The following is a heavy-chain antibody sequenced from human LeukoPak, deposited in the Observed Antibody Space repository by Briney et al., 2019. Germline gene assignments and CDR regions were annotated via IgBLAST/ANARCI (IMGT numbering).Heavy chain of an antibody. Sequence: GGSLRLTCAASGFTFSTYTMNWVRQAPGKGLEWVSSISSSNSYIYYADSVKGRFTISRDNAKNSLYLQMNSLRAEDTAVYYCATPGVENDYGDYANSDYWGQGTLVTVSS. J-gene: IGHJ4*02. CDR1: GFTFSTYT. CDR2: ISSSNSYI. D-gene: IGHD4-17*01. V-gene: IGHV3-21*01. CDR3: ATPGVENDYGDYANSDY.